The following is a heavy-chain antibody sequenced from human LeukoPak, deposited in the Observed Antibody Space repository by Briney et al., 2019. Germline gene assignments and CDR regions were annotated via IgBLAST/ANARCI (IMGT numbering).Heavy chain of an antibody. CDR3: ARDQGEALYYYYGMDV. V-gene: IGHV3-21*01. CDR1: GFTFSSYS. J-gene: IGHJ6*04. CDR2: ISSSSSYI. D-gene: IGHD3-16*01. Sequence: GGSLRLSCAASGFTFSSYSMNWVRQAPGKGLESVSSISSSSSYIYYADSVKGRFTISRDNAKNSLYLQMNSLRAEDTAVYYCARDQGEALYYYYGMDVWGKGTTVTVSS.